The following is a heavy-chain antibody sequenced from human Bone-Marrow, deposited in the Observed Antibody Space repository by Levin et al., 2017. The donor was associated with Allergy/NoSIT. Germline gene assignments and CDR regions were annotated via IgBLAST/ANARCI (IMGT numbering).Heavy chain of an antibody. CDR1: GVSVRDYY. CDR3: ARDLIPVDFAFDV. J-gene: IGHJ3*01. Sequence: HSQTLSLTCTVSGVSVRDYYWSWIRQAPGKGLEWIGYISYTGSTHFNPSLKSPGFISVDKSKNQLSLNLRFVTAADTAVYFCARDLIPVDFAFDVWGPGTILTVSS. V-gene: IGHV4-59*02. D-gene: IGHD3-3*01. CDR2: ISYTGST.